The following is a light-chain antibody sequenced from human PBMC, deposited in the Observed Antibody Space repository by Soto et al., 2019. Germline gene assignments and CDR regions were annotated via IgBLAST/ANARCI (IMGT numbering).Light chain of an antibody. CDR2: EVT. V-gene: IGLV2-8*01. Sequence: QSALTQPPSASASPGQSVTISCTGTSSDVGGYNYVSWYQQHPGKAPKLMIYEVTKRPSGVPDRFSGSKSGNTASLTVSGLQAEDEADYYCSSYGGFNTLIFGEGTKLTVL. CDR1: SSDVGGYNY. J-gene: IGLJ2*01. CDR3: SSYGGFNTLI.